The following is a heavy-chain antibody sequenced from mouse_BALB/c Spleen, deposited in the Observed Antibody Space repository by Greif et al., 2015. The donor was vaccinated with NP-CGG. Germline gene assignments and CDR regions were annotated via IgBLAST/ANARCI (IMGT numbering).Heavy chain of an antibody. Sequence: VKLVESGPGLVAPSQSLSITCTVSGFSLTSYGVHWVRQPPGKGLEWLGVIWAGGSTNYNSALMSRLSISKDNSKSQVFLKMDSLQTDDTAMYYCARDGPNSLLRPKAMDFWGQGTSVTVSS. V-gene: IGHV2-9*02. CDR3: ARDGPNSLLRPKAMDF. J-gene: IGHJ4*01. CDR1: GFSLTSYG. D-gene: IGHD1-2*01. CDR2: IWAGGST.